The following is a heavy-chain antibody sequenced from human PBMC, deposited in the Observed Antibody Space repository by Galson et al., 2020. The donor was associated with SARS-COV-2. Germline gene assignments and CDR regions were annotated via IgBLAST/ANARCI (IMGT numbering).Heavy chain of an antibody. CDR2: IYYSGST. D-gene: IGHD3-22*01. Sequence: ETSETLSLTCTVSGGSISSGAYYWSWIRQPPGKGLEWIGYIYYSGSTYSNPSLNSRVTIPVDTTKNQFSLKLSAETAADTAVYCCARGAMIVVVIGTYGYFDFWGRGTLVTVSS. J-gene: IGHJ2*01. CDR3: ARGAMIVVVIGTYGYFDF. V-gene: IGHV4-30-4*01. CDR1: GGSISSGAYY.